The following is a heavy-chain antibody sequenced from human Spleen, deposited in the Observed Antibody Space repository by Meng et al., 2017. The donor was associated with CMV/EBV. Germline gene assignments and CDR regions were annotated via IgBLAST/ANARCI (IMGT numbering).Heavy chain of an antibody. J-gene: IGHJ5*02. Sequence: SETLSLTCTVSGGSISRSPYYWDWIRQSPGKGLEWIGGVYYSGITYYNPSFKSRVTISVDTSKNQFSLKLGSVTAADRTTYYCPRHMREYQLQNWFDPWGPGTLVTVSS. V-gene: IGHV4-39*01. CDR3: PRHMREYQLQNWFDP. CDR1: GGSISRSPYY. CDR2: VYYSGIT. D-gene: IGHD2-2*01.